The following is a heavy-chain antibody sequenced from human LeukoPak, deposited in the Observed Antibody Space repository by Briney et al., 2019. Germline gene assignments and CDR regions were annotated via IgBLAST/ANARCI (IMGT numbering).Heavy chain of an antibody. Sequence: SETLSLTCTVSGGSISSYYWSWIRQPPGKGLEWIGYNYYSGSTNYNPSLKSRVTISVDTSKNQFSLKLSSVTAADTAVYYCVRDSSGWYRWFDPWGQGTLVTVSS. CDR1: GGSISSYY. J-gene: IGHJ5*02. D-gene: IGHD6-19*01. CDR2: NYYSGST. CDR3: VRDSSGWYRWFDP. V-gene: IGHV4-59*01.